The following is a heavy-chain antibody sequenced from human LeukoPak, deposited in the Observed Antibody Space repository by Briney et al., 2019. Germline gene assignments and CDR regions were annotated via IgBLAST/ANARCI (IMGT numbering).Heavy chain of an antibody. V-gene: IGHV3-23*01. D-gene: IGHD3/OR15-3a*01. CDR2: ISGSGDAT. CDR1: AFTFSNHA. J-gene: IGHJ6*03. Sequence: GGSLRLSCAASAFTFSNHAMTWVRQAPGKGLEWVSTISGSGDATWYADSVRGRFTISRDNSKSTLFLQMNSLRAEDTAVYYCAKDAPQSDWYYYMDVWGKGTTVTVSS. CDR3: AKDAPQSDWYYYMDV.